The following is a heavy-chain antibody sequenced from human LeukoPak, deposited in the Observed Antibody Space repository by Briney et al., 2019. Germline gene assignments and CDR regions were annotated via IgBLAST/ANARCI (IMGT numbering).Heavy chain of an antibody. CDR3: ARRLGYCSSTSCRRSAFDI. CDR2: INHSGST. CDR1: GFTFGDYY. J-gene: IGHJ3*02. D-gene: IGHD2-2*01. V-gene: IGHV4-34*01. Sequence: GSLRLSCAASGFTFGDYYMGWVRQPPGKGLEWIGEINHSGSTNYNPSLKSRVTISVDTSKNQFSLKLSSVTAADTAVYYCARRLGYCSSTSCRRSAFDIWGQGTMVTVSS.